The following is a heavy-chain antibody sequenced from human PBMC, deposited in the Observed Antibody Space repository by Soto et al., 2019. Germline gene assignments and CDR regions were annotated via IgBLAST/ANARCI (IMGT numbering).Heavy chain of an antibody. V-gene: IGHV4-39*01. CDR2: IYYSGST. CDR1: GGSISSSSYY. D-gene: IGHD3-22*01. J-gene: IGHJ3*02. Sequence: QLQLQESGPGLVKPSETLSLTCTVSGGSISSSSYYWGWIRQPPGKGLEWIGSIYYSGSTYYNPSLKSRVTISVDTSNNQFSLKLSSVTAADTAVYYCATRITMIVVDAFDIWGQGTMVTVSS. CDR3: ATRITMIVVDAFDI.